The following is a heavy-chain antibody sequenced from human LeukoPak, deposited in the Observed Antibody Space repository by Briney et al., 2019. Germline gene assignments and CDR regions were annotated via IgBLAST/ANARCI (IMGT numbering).Heavy chain of an antibody. V-gene: IGHV1-8*01. J-gene: IGHJ6*02. CDR1: GYTFTSHD. CDR3: ARVRAYYYGMDV. Sequence: AASVKVSCTASGYTFTSHDINWVRQATGQGLEWMGWMNPNSGNTGYAQKFQGRVTMTRNTSISTAYMELSSLRSEDTAVYYCARVRAYYYGMDVWGQGTTVTVSS. CDR2: MNPNSGNT.